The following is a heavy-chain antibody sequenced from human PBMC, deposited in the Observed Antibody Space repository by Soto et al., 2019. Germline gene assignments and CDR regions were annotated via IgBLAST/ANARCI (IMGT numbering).Heavy chain of an antibody. Sequence: SVKVSCKASGGTFSSYAISWVRQAPGQGLEWMGGIIPIFGTANYAQKFQGRVTITADESTSTAYMELSSLRSEDTAVYYCARDRLPASPYGQWLVQTDYWGQGTLVTVSS. CDR2: IIPIFGTA. D-gene: IGHD6-19*01. CDR1: GGTFSSYA. CDR3: ARDRLPASPYGQWLVQTDY. J-gene: IGHJ4*02. V-gene: IGHV1-69*13.